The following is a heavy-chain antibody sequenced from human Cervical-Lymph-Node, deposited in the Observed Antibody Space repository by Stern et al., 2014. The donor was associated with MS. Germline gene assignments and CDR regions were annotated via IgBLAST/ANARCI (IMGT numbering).Heavy chain of an antibody. CDR3: ARDNRYETFDI. V-gene: IGHV4-4*02. D-gene: IGHD1-14*01. J-gene: IGHJ3*02. Sequence: VQLEESGPGLVKPSGTLSLTCAVSAGSIISGNWWSWVRQPPGKGLEWIGEIYHTGTTNSNPSLKSRVTISVDKSKNLFSLKLTSVTAADTAVYYCARDNRYETFDIWGQGAMVTVSS. CDR2: IYHTGTT. CDR1: AGSIISGNW.